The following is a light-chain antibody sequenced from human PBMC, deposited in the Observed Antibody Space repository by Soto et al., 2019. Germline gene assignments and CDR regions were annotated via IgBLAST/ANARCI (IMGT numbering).Light chain of an antibody. V-gene: IGLV3-21*04. CDR3: QVWDSRSDHPVV. J-gene: IGLJ2*01. CDR1: NIGSKS. Sequence: SYELTQPPSMSVAPGKTARITCGGNNIGSKSVHWYQQKPGQAPVLVIYYDSDRPSGIPERFSGSNSGNTATLTISRVEAGDEADYYCQVWDSRSDHPVVFGGGTKLTVL. CDR2: YDS.